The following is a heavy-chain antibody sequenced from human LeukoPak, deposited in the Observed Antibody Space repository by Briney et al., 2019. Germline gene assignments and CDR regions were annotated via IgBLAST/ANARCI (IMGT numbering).Heavy chain of an antibody. CDR3: AGLVGRYSSGLYYYYFDY. D-gene: IGHD3-22*01. Sequence: SETLSLTCPVSGDSINSLDLWSWVRQPPGKGLEWIGEMYLSGTTHSNPSVKSRVTISIDKSKNQFFSNLSSVTAADTAVYYCAGLVGRYSSGLYYYYFDYWGQGTLVTVSS. CDR1: GDSINSLDL. J-gene: IGHJ4*02. V-gene: IGHV4-4*02. CDR2: MYLSGTT.